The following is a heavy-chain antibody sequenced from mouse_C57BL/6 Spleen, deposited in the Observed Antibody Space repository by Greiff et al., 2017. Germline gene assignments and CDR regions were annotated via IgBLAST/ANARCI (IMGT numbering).Heavy chain of an antibody. CDR2: ISSGGSYT. CDR1: GFTFSSYG. CDR3: ARRDDAMDY. J-gene: IGHJ4*01. D-gene: IGHD3-3*01. Sequence: EVQVVESGGDLVKPGGSLKLSCAASGFTFSSYGMSWVRQTPDKRLEWVATISSGGSYTYYPDSVKGRFTISRDNAKNTLYLQMSSLKSEDTAMYYWARRDDAMDYWGQGTSVTVSS. V-gene: IGHV5-6*01.